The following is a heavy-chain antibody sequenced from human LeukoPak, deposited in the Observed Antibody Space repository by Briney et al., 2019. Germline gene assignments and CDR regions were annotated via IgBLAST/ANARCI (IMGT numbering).Heavy chain of an antibody. CDR1: GYSFTSYW. D-gene: IGHD3-3*01. CDR2: IYPGDSDT. Sequence: GESLKISCKASGYSFTSYWIGWVRQMPGKGLVWMGIIYPGDSDTRYSPSFQGQVTISADKSISTAYLQWSSLKASDTAMYYCARLSYDFWSGYKSMPNWFDPWGQGTLVTVSS. V-gene: IGHV5-51*01. CDR3: ARLSYDFWSGYKSMPNWFDP. J-gene: IGHJ5*02.